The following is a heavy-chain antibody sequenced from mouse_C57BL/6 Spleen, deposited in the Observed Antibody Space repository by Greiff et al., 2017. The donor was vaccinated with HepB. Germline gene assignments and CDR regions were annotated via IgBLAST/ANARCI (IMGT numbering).Heavy chain of an antibody. CDR3: ARRGTVALDY. CDR2: ISSGGSYT. J-gene: IGHJ2*01. Sequence: EVKLQESGGDLVKPGGSLKLSCAASGFTFSSYGMSWVRQTPDKRLEWVATISSGGSYTYYPDSVKGRFTISRDNAKNTLYLQMSSLKSEDTAMYYCARRGTVALDYWGQGTTLTVSS. CDR1: GFTFSSYG. D-gene: IGHD1-1*01. V-gene: IGHV5-6*02.